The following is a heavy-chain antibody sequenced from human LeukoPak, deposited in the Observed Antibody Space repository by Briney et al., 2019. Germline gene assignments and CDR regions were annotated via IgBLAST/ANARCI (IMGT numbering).Heavy chain of an antibody. Sequence: GGSLRLSCGASGFTLNSYAVTWVRQAPGKGLEWVSAISGSGGSTYYADSVKGRFTISRDNSKNTLYLQMNSLRAEDTAVYYCAKVAYFVVVPAFDYWGQGTLVTVSS. CDR1: GFTLNSYA. J-gene: IGHJ4*02. CDR3: AKVAYFVVVPAFDY. D-gene: IGHD2-2*01. V-gene: IGHV3-23*01. CDR2: ISGSGGST.